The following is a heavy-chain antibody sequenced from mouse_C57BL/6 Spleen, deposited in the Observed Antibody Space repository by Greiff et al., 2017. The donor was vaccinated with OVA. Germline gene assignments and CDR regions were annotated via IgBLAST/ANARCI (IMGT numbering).Heavy chain of an antibody. CDR3: AGGYAMDY. V-gene: IGHV1-20*01. CDR1: GYSFTGYF. CDR2: INPYNGDT. J-gene: IGHJ4*01. Sequence: EVKLMESGPELVKPGDSVKISCKASGYSFTGYFMNWVMQSHGKSLEWIGRINPYNGDTFYNQKFKGKATLTVDKSSSTAHMELRSLTSEDSAVYYCAGGYAMDYWGQGTSVTVSS.